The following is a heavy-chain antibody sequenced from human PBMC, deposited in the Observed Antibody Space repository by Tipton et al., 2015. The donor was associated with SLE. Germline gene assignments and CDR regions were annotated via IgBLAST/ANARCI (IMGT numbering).Heavy chain of an antibody. CDR2: IYHSGSS. Sequence: TLSLTCTVSDASMNYFYWTWIRQPPGKGLEWIGYIYHSGSSDSNPSLKSRVTISIDRSRNQFSLKLSSVTAADTAVYYCARVITFGGVLDYWGQGALVTVSS. V-gene: IGHV4-59*12. D-gene: IGHD3-16*01. CDR3: ARVITFGGVLDY. J-gene: IGHJ4*02. CDR1: DASMNYFY.